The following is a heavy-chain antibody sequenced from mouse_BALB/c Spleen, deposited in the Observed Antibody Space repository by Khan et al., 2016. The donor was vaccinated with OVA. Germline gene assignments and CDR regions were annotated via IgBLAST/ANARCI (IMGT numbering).Heavy chain of an antibody. CDR3: ARWNYYGYYFDY. V-gene: IGHV3-2*02. J-gene: IGHJ2*01. D-gene: IGHD1-1*01. Sequence: EVELVESGPGLVKPSQSLSLTCTVTGYSITSGYAWNWIRQFPGNKLEWMGYISYSGGTSYNPSLKSRISITRDTSKNQFFLQLNSVTTEDTATCYGARWNYYGYYFDYWGQGTPLTVSS. CDR2: ISYSGGT. CDR1: GYSITSGYA.